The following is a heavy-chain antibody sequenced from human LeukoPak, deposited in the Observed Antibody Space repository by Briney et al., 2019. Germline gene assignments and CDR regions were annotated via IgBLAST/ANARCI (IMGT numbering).Heavy chain of an antibody. CDR3: AREVEEQLNSWFDP. D-gene: IGHD1-26*01. J-gene: IGHJ5*02. CDR1: GGSFSGYY. Sequence: PSEALSLTCAVYGGSFSGYYWSWIRQPPGKGLEWIGEINHSGSTNYNPSLKSRVTMSIDSSKNQFSLKLQSVTAADTAVYYCAREVEEQLNSWFDPWGQGSLVIVSS. V-gene: IGHV4-34*01. CDR2: INHSGST.